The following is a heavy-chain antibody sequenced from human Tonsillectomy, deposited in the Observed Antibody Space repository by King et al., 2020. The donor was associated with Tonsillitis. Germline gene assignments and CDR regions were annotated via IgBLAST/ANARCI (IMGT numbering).Heavy chain of an antibody. CDR1: GFTVSSNY. V-gene: IGHV3-66*01. Sequence: VQLVESGGGLVQPGGSLRLSCAASGFTVSSNYMSWVRQAPGKGLEWVSVIYSGGSTYYADSVKGRFTISRDNSKNTLYLQMNSLRAEDTAVYYCARDRLTMVRGVSDEVPEYYYYYMDVWGKGTTVTVSS. CDR3: ARDRLTMVRGVSDEVPEYYYYYMDV. J-gene: IGHJ6*03. D-gene: IGHD3-10*01. CDR2: IYSGGST.